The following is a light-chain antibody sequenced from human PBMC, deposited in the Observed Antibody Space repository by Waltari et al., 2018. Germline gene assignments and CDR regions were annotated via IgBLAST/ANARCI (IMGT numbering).Light chain of an antibody. CDR3: QQYYSYPLT. J-gene: IGKJ4*01. CDR2: AAS. CDR1: QGLSSY. Sequence: AIRMTQSPSSFSASTGDRVTITCRASQGLSSYLAWYQQKPGKAPKLLIYAASPLQSGVPSRFSGSGSGTDFTLTISCLQSEDFAPYYCQQYYSYPLTFGGGTKVEIK. V-gene: IGKV1-8*01.